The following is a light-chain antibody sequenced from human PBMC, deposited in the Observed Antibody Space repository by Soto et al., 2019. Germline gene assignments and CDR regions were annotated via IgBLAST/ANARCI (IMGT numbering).Light chain of an antibody. CDR3: HQYDSWT. CDR1: QSVGTY. CDR2: DAS. J-gene: IGKJ1*01. Sequence: DTVLTQSPGTLSLSPGERATLSCRASQSVGTYLAWYQQKPGQAPRLLIYDASNRATGIAPRFRGSGSGTDFTLTISRLEPEDFAVYYCHQYDSWTFGQGTKVDIK. V-gene: IGKV3-11*01.